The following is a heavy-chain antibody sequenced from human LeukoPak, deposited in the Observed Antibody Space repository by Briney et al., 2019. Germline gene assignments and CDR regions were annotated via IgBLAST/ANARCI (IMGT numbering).Heavy chain of an antibody. D-gene: IGHD1-26*01. CDR2: ISYDGSNK. J-gene: IGHJ4*02. CDR1: GFTFSSYA. CDR3: ARDRSRAGYFDY. V-gene: IGHV3-30*04. Sequence: GSLRLSCAASGFTFSSYAMHWVRQAPGKGLEWVAVISYDGSNKYYADSVKGRFTISRDNSKNTLYLQMNSLRAEDTAVYYCARDRSRAGYFDYWGQGTLVTVSS.